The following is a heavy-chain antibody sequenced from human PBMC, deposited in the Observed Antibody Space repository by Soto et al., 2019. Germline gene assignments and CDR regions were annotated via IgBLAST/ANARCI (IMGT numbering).Heavy chain of an antibody. V-gene: IGHV3-74*01. D-gene: IGHD1-1*01. Sequence: PGVSRRRSWAVSGFTFSSYLMHGVRQVPGKGLTWVSRISDDGSTATYADSVNGRFVISRDNAKNSLYLEMNTLRVDDSGLYYCARGPRVSSTGTGAHWGRGTLVTVSS. CDR1: GFTFSSYL. J-gene: IGHJ4*02. CDR3: ARGPRVSSTGTGAH. CDR2: ISDDGSTA.